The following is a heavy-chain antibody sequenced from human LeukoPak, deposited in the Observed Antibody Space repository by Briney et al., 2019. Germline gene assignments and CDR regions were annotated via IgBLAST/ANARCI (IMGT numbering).Heavy chain of an antibody. J-gene: IGHJ5*02. Sequence: PGGSLRLSCAASGFTFSSYWMTWVRQAPGKGLEWVANIKQDGSEKNYVDSVKGRFTISRDNAKSSLYLQMNSLRAEDTAVYYCARPHCSGGSCYSSWLDPWGQGTLVTVSS. D-gene: IGHD2-15*01. V-gene: IGHV3-7*04. CDR1: GFTFSSYW. CDR2: IKQDGSEK. CDR3: ARPHCSGGSCYSSWLDP.